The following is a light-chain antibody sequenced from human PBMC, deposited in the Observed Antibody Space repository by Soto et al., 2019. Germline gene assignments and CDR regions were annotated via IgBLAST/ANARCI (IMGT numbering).Light chain of an antibody. V-gene: IGKV3D-15*01. CDR2: GIS. Sequence: DIVMTQSPATLSVSPGERATLSCRASQSVNSNYLAWYQQTPGQAPRLLIYGISKRATDIPDRFSGSGSGTEFTLTISSLQPEDFATYYCQQHGQWPITFGQGTRLEIK. CDR3: QQHGQWPIT. CDR1: QSVNSN. J-gene: IGKJ5*01.